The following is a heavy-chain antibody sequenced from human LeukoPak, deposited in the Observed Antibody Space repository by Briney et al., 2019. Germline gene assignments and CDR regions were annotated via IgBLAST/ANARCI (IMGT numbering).Heavy chain of an antibody. Sequence: GGSLRLSCAASGFTFSDYYMSWIRQAPGKGLEWVSYISSSGSTIYYADSVKGRFTISRDNAKNSLYLQMNSLRAEDTAVYYCARDPKPGYCSGGSCHNWFDPWGQGTLVTVSS. CDR3: ARDPKPGYCSGGSCHNWFDP. J-gene: IGHJ5*02. CDR1: GFTFSDYY. CDR2: ISSSGSTI. V-gene: IGHV3-11*01. D-gene: IGHD2-15*01.